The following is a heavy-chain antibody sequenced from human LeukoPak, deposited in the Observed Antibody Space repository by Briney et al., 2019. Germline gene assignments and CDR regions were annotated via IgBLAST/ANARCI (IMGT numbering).Heavy chain of an antibody. J-gene: IGHJ4*02. Sequence: GASLRLSCAASGFTFSNYAMSWVRQAPGKGLEWVSAIVGSGSSTYYADSVKGRFTISRDNSKNTLYLQLNRLRAEDTAVYYCAKLGDYDILTGYYDSDYWGQGTLVTVSS. CDR3: AKLGDYDILTGYYDSDY. D-gene: IGHD3-9*01. CDR1: GFTFSNYA. CDR2: IVGSGSST. V-gene: IGHV3-23*01.